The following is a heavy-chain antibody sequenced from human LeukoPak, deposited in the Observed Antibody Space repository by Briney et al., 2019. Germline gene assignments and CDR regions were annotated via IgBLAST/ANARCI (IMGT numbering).Heavy chain of an antibody. D-gene: IGHD3-10*01. CDR1: GGSIGSYY. V-gene: IGHV4-59*01. J-gene: IGHJ4*02. Sequence: PSETLSLTCTVSGGSIGSYYRSWIRQPPGKGLEWIGYIYYSGSTNYNPSLKSRVTISVDTSKNQFSLKLSSVTAADTAVYYCARRGPTLYGSGSYYNEPFDYWGQGTLVTVSS. CDR3: ARRGPTLYGSGSYYNEPFDY. CDR2: IYYSGST.